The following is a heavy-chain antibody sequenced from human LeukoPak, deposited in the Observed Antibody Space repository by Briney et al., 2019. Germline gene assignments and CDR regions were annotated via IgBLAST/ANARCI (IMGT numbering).Heavy chain of an antibody. D-gene: IGHD3-3*01. CDR3: VRSGYDFWSGYRALGY. Sequence: SETLSLTCAVYGGSFSGYYWSWIRQPPGKGLEWIGEINHSGSTNYNPSLKSRVTISVDTSKNQFSLKLSSVTAADTAVYYCVRSGYDFWSGYRALGYWGQGTLVTVSS. V-gene: IGHV4-34*01. CDR2: INHSGST. J-gene: IGHJ4*02. CDR1: GGSFSGYY.